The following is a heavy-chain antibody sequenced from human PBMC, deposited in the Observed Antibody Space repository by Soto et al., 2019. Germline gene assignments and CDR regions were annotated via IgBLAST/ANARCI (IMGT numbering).Heavy chain of an antibody. CDR2: ISYDGSDK. V-gene: IGHV3-30*03. Sequence: QVQLVESGGGVVQPGKSLRLSCAASGFIFNNNAMHWVRQAPGKGFEWVAVISYDGSDKYYLDSVKGRFTISRDNSKNTLYLRINGLRTEDTAVYFCARMTSYTSSGRYSYYGLDVWGQGTTVIVSS. D-gene: IGHD6-13*01. CDR1: GFIFNNNA. CDR3: ARMTSYTSSGRYSYYGLDV. J-gene: IGHJ6*02.